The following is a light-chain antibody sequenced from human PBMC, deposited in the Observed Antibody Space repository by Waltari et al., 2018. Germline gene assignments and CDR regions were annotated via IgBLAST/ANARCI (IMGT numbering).Light chain of an antibody. CDR1: QGISSY. V-gene: IGKV1-8*01. J-gene: IGKJ1*01. CDR3: QQYYSYPRT. CDR2: AAS. Sequence: AIRMTQSPSSLPASTGDRVTITCPASQGISSYLAWYQQKPGKAPKLLIYAASTLQSGVPSRFSGSGSGTDFTLTISCLQSEDFATYYCQQYYSYPRTFGQGTKVEIK.